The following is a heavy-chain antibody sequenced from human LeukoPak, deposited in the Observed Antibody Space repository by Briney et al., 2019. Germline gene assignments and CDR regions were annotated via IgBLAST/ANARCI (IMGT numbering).Heavy chain of an antibody. CDR2: IIPIFGTA. J-gene: IGHJ4*02. D-gene: IGHD2-8*01. CDR3: ARSSDIVLMVYAIEYYFDY. Sequence: SVKVSCKASGGTFSSYAISWVRQAPGQGLEWMGGIIPIFGTANYAQKFQGRVKITTDESTSTAYMELSSLRSEDTAVYYCARSSDIVLMVYAIEYYFDYWGQGTLVTVSS. CDR1: GGTFSSYA. V-gene: IGHV1-69*05.